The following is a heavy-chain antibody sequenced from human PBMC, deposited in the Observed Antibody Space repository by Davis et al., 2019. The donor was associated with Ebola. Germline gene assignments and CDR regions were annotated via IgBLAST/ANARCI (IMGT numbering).Heavy chain of an antibody. D-gene: IGHD3-10*01. CDR3: LRGSYYDAFDI. Sequence: VKVSCKASGYTVNSYGISWARQAPGQGLEWMGCISAYNGNTNYAQKLQGRVTMTTDTSTSTAYMELRSLRSDDTAVYYCLRGSYYDAFDIWGQGTMVTVSS. J-gene: IGHJ3*02. V-gene: IGHV1-18*04. CDR2: ISAYNGNT. CDR1: GYTVNSYG.